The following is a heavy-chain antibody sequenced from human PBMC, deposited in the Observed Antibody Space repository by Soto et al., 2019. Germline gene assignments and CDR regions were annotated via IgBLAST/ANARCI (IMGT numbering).Heavy chain of an antibody. CDR2: INAGNGNT. Sequence: QVQLVQSGAEVKKPGASVKVSCKASGYTFTSYAMHWVRQAPGQRLEWMGWINAGNGNTKYSQMFQGRVTITRDTSASTAYMELSSLRSEDTAVYYCASSNYYDSSGYSSLYYYYGMDIWGQGTTVTVSS. J-gene: IGHJ6*02. CDR3: ASSNYYDSSGYSSLYYYYGMDI. V-gene: IGHV1-3*01. D-gene: IGHD3-22*01. CDR1: GYTFTSYA.